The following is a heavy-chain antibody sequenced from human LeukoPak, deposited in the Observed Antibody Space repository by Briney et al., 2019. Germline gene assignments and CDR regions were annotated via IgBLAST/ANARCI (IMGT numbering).Heavy chain of an antibody. D-gene: IGHD3-3*01. CDR3: ARQRQKLRFLEWLLEVGAFDI. J-gene: IGHJ3*02. V-gene: IGHV4-34*01. CDR1: GGSFSGYY. Sequence: PSETLSLTCAVSGGSFSGYYWSWIRQPPGKGLEWIWEINYSGSTNYNPSLKSRVTISVDTSKNQFSLKLSSVTAVDTAVYYCARQRQKLRFLEWLLEVGAFDIWGQGTMVTVSS. CDR2: INYSGST.